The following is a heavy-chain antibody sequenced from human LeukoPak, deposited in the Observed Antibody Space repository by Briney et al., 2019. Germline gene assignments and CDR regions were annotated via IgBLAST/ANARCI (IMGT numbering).Heavy chain of an antibody. CDR1: GFTFSSYA. V-gene: IGHV3-30*04. J-gene: IGHJ4*02. Sequence: GGSLRLSCAASGFTFSSYAMHWVRQAPGKGLEWVAVISYDGSNKYYADPVKARFTISRDNSKTTLYLQMNSLSAENTPVYSCAKGLYGSGSYPDYWGQGILVTVSS. D-gene: IGHD3-10*01. CDR3: AKGLYGSGSYPDY. CDR2: ISYDGSNK.